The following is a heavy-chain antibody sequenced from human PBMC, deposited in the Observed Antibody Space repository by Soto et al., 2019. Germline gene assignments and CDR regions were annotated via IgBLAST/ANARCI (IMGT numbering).Heavy chain of an antibody. Sequence: EVQLVESGGGLVKPGGSLRLSCAASGFTFSNAWMNWVRQAPGKGLEWVGRIKSKTDGGTTDYAAPVKGRFNISREDSKNTLYLQMNSLKNEDTAVYYCTTDVNGIVGATPVYYYYGMDVWGQGTTVTVSS. D-gene: IGHD1-26*01. CDR1: GFTFSNAW. CDR2: IKSKTDGGTT. J-gene: IGHJ6*02. V-gene: IGHV3-15*07. CDR3: TTDVNGIVGATPVYYYYGMDV.